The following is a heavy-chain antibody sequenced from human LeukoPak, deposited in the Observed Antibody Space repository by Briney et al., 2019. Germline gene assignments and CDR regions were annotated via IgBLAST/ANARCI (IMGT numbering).Heavy chain of an antibody. Sequence: QPGRPLRLSCAASGFTFSRHAIHWVRQAPGKGLEWVAVISYDGNKKDYTDSVKGRFTISRDNSRNTVYLQMNSLSADDSAVYYCARDNIQLWLDGSFDYWGPGTLVTVS. CDR1: GFTFSRHA. V-gene: IGHV3-30*04. CDR3: ARDNIQLWLDGSFDY. CDR2: ISYDGNKK. J-gene: IGHJ4*02. D-gene: IGHD5-24*01.